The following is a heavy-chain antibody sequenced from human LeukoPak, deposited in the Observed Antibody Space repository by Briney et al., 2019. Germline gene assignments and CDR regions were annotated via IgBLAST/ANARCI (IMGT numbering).Heavy chain of an antibody. V-gene: IGHV3-66*01. CDR2: IYSGGST. J-gene: IGHJ4*02. Sequence: GGSLRLSCAASGFTFSSYWMSWVRQAPGKGLEWVSVIYSGGSTYYADSVKGRFTISRDNSKNTLCLQMNSLRAEDTAVYYCARETSSGYLHYWGQGTLVTVSS. CDR1: GFTFSSYW. D-gene: IGHD3-22*01. CDR3: ARETSSGYLHY.